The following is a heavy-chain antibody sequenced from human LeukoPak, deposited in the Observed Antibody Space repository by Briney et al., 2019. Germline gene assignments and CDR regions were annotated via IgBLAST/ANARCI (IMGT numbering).Heavy chain of an antibody. CDR1: GGSISSGSYY. J-gene: IGHJ4*02. V-gene: IGHV4-61*02. D-gene: IGHD6-19*01. Sequence: SETLSLTCTVSGGSISSGSYYWSWIRQPAGKGLEWIGRIHTSGSTNYNPSLKSRVTISVDTSKNQFSLKLSSVTAADTAVYYCASCEVAGTGVDYWGQGTLVTVSS. CDR2: IHTSGST. CDR3: ASCEVAGTGVDY.